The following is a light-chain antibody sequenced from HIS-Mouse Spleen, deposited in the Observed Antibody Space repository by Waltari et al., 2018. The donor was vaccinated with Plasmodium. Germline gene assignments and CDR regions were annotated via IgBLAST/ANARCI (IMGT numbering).Light chain of an antibody. J-gene: IGLJ2*01. CDR2: DDS. CDR3: QVWDSSSDHPV. CDR1: QSVSSY. Sequence: VLTQSPATLSLSPGERATLSCRASQSVSSYLAWYQQKPGQAPVLVVYDDSDRPSGIPERFSGSNSGNTATLTISRVEAGDEADYYCQVWDSSSDHPVFGGGTKLTVL. V-gene: IGLV3-21*02.